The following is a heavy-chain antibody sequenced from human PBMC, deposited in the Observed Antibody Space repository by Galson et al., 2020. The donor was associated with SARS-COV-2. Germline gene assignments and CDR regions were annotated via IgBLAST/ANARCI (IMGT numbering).Heavy chain of an antibody. CDR3: ARDQSPAGTDAFDI. D-gene: IGHD6-13*01. J-gene: IGHJ3*02. CDR2: IWYDGSNK. CDR1: GFTFSSYG. Sequence: GGSLRLSCAASGFTFSSYGMHWVRQAPGKGLEWVAVIWYDGSNKYYADSVKGRFTISRDNSKNTLYLQMNSLRAEDTAVYYCARDQSPAGTDAFDIWGQGTMVTVSS. V-gene: IGHV3-33*01.